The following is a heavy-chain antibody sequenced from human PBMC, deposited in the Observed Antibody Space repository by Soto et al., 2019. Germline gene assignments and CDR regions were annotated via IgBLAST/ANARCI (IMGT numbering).Heavy chain of an antibody. V-gene: IGHV3-23*01. CDR1: GFTFSNYD. Sequence: RSSLRLSCAASGFTFSNYDMTWVRQAPGTGLEWFSAITGSGGSTFYADSVKGRFTISRDNSKNTLYLQMNSLRAEDTDVYYCASGSSGYYYEAFAFDIWGQGTMVTVSS. CDR2: ITGSGGST. D-gene: IGHD3-22*01. CDR3: ASGSSGYYYEAFAFDI. J-gene: IGHJ3*02.